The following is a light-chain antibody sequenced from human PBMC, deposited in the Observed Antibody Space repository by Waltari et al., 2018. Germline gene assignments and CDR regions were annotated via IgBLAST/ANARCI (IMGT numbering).Light chain of an antibody. Sequence: EIVLTQSPDILSFSPGDRATLSCRASQSVGTYLAWYQPRPGQSPRLLIYDASYKATGIPARFSGSGSETDFTLTISSLQPEDFAVYYCQQRRNWPLTFGGGTRVQI. CDR3: QQRRNWPLT. J-gene: IGKJ4*01. V-gene: IGKV3-11*01. CDR1: QSVGTY. CDR2: DAS.